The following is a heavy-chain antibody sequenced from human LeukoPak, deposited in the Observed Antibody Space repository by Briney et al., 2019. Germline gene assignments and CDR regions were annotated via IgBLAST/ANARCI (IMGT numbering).Heavy chain of an antibody. D-gene: IGHD3-22*01. CDR1: GGSISSGDYY. CDR2: IFYSGST. J-gene: IGHJ3*01. V-gene: IGHV4-30-4*02. Sequence: SETLSLTCTVSGGSISSGDYYWSWIRQPPGQGLEWIRYIFYSGSTYYNPSLKSRVTISVDTSKNQFSLKMTSLTAADTAVYYCARDNYDSSGYYEHALDLWGQGTMVTVSS. CDR3: ARDNYDSSGYYEHALDL.